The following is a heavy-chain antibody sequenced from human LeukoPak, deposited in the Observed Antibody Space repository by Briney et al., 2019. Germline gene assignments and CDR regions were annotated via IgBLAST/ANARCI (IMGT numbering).Heavy chain of an antibody. V-gene: IGHV1-2*02. CDR3: ARVASSWYEVSDLKVYFQH. J-gene: IGHJ1*01. D-gene: IGHD6-13*01. CDR1: GYTFTGYY. Sequence: ASVKVSCKASGYTFTGYYIHWVRQAPGQGLEWMGWINPNSGGTNYAQKFQGRVTMTRDTSISTAYMELSRLRSDDTAVYYCARVASSWYEVSDLKVYFQHWGQGTLVTVSS. CDR2: INPNSGGT.